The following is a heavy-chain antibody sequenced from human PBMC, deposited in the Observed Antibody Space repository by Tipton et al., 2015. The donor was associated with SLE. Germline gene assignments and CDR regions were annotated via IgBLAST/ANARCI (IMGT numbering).Heavy chain of an antibody. J-gene: IGHJ4*02. Sequence: TLSLTCDVSGGSVTSKNWWSWLRQPPGKGLEWMAEIFHSGKTNYNPSLRSRVTISLDKSKNQISLRLSSVTAADTAVYYCAREEDSGGGILDYWGQGILVTVSS. CDR2: IFHSGKT. CDR3: AREEDSGGGILDY. V-gene: IGHV4-4*02. CDR1: GGSVTSKNW. D-gene: IGHD2-15*01.